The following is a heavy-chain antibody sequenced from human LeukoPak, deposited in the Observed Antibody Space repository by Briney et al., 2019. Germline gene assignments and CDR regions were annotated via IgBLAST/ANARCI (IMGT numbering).Heavy chain of an antibody. V-gene: IGHV3-23*01. CDR1: GFTFSSYA. CDR3: AKGDKPVIAMVKFDY. CDR2: ISGSGTNT. J-gene: IGHJ4*02. Sequence: GGSLRLSCAASGFTFSSYAMNWVRQAPGKGLEWVSGISGSGTNTYYADSVKGRFTISRDNSKSTLYMQMNSLRAEDTAVYYCAKGDKPVIAMVKFDYWGQGTLVTVSS. D-gene: IGHD5-18*01.